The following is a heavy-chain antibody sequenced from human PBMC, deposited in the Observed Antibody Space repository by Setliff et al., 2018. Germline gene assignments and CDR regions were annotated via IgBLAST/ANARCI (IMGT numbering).Heavy chain of an antibody. CDR3: AKAQAAYNWNYYVLGY. CDR2: ISGSGVST. V-gene: IGHV3-23*01. Sequence: PGGSLRLSCAASGFTFSSYAMSWVRQAPGKGLEWVSGISGSGVSTYYAESVKGRFTISRDNSKNTLYLQMNSLRAEDTAVYYCAKAQAAYNWNYYVLGYWGQGTLVTVSS. D-gene: IGHD1-7*01. J-gene: IGHJ4*02. CDR1: GFTFSSYA.